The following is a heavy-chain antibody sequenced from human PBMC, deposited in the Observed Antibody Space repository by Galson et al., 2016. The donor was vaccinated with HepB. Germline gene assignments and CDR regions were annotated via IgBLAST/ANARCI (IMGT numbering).Heavy chain of an antibody. D-gene: IGHD1-14*01. J-gene: IGHJ4*02. Sequence: SVKVSCKASGYTFSGYYMHWVRQVPGQGLEWMGWINPNSGDTNYAQKFQGRVTLTRDTSISTAFLELSGLRSDDTAVYYCARPMNRVGTGHWGQGTLVTVSS. CDR1: GYTFSGYY. CDR2: INPNSGDT. V-gene: IGHV1-2*02. CDR3: ARPMNRVGTGH.